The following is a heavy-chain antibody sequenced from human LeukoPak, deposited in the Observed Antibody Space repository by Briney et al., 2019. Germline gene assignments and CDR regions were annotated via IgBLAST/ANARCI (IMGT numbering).Heavy chain of an antibody. V-gene: IGHV3-30*04. D-gene: IGHD3-3*01. CDR1: GFTFSSYA. Sequence: QSGGSLRLSCAASGFTFSSYAMHWVRQAPGKGLEWVAVISYDGSNKYYADSVKGRFTISRDNSKNTLYLQMNSLRAGDTAVYHCAKGSDIRVSLHFDFWGQGTLVTVSS. CDR2: ISYDGSNK. J-gene: IGHJ4*02. CDR3: AKGSDIRVSLHFDF.